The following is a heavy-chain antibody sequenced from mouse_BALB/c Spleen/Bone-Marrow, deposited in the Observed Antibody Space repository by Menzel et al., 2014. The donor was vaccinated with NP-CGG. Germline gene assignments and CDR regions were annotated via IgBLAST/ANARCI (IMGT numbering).Heavy chain of an antibody. CDR3: ARFDGYLDY. V-gene: IGHV1-52*01. D-gene: IGHD2-3*01. Sequence: QVQLKESRAELVRPGASVKLSCKASGYTFTSCWMNWVKQRPEQGLEWIGRIDPYDSETHYNQKFKDKAILTVDKSSSTAYMQLISLTSEDSAVYYCARFDGYLDYWGQGTTLTVSS. J-gene: IGHJ2*01. CDR2: IDPYDSET. CDR1: GYTFTSCW.